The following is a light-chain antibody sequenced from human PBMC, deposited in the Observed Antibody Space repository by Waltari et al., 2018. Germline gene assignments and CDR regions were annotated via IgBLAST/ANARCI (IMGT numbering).Light chain of an antibody. Sequence: DIQMTQSPSSVSPSVGDRVIITCRASQDISRWLAWYQQTPGKAPKFLLSDASPLQSGVPSRFSGTGSGTEFTLTISSLQPEDFATYYCQHGNTFPLTFGGGTKVEIK. CDR3: QHGNTFPLT. J-gene: IGKJ4*01. CDR1: QDISRW. V-gene: IGKV1-12*01. CDR2: DAS.